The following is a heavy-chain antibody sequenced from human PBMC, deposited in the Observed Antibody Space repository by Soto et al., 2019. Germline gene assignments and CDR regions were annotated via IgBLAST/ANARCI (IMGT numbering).Heavy chain of an antibody. Sequence: ETLSLTCTVSGGSVSSGSYYWSWIRQPPGKGLEWIGYIYYSGSTNYNPSLKSRVTISVDTSKNQFSLKLSSVTAADTAVYYCARDYCSGGSCHHGYYYGMDVWGQGTTVTVSS. D-gene: IGHD2-15*01. CDR3: ARDYCSGGSCHHGYYYGMDV. J-gene: IGHJ6*02. CDR2: IYYSGST. V-gene: IGHV4-61*01. CDR1: GGSVSSGSYY.